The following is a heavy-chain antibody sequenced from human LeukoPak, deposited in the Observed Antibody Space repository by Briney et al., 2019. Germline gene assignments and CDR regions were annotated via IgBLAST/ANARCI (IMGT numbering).Heavy chain of an antibody. J-gene: IGHJ5*02. CDR2: INHSGST. V-gene: IGHV4-34*01. CDR3: ARGWVSYDYVWENSRALPWFDP. CDR1: GGSFSGYY. D-gene: IGHD3-16*01. Sequence: SETLSLTCAVYGGSFSGYYWSWLRQPPGKGLEWIGEINHSGSTNYNPSLTSRVTISVDTSKNQFSLKLSSVTAADTAVYYCARGWVSYDYVWENSRALPWFDPWGQGTLVTVS.